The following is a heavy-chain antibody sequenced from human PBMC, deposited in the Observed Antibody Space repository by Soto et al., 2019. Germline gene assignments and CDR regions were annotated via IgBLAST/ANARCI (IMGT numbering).Heavy chain of an antibody. D-gene: IGHD2-15*01. V-gene: IGHV4-31*03. CDR1: GGSISSGGYY. CDR3: ARACSGGSCYSFFGRVPSLGDAFDI. Sequence: PSETLSLTCTVSGGSISSGGYYWSWIRQHPGKGLEWIGYIYYSGSTYYNPSLKSRVTISVDTSKNQFSLKLSSVTAADTAVYYCARACSGGSCYSFFGRVPSLGDAFDIWGHGTMVTVSS. J-gene: IGHJ3*02. CDR2: IYYSGST.